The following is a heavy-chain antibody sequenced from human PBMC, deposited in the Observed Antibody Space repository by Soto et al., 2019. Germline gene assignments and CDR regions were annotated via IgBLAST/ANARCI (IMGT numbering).Heavy chain of an antibody. CDR2: IYYSGST. J-gene: IGHJ6*03. D-gene: IGHD1-20*01. CDR1: GGSISSYY. CDR3: ARTSRYNWSRRGYYYMDV. Sequence: QVQLQESGPGLVKPSETLSLTCTVSGGSISSYYWSWIRQPPGKGLEWIGYIYYSGSTNYNPSLKSRVTISVDTSKNQFSLKLSSVTAADTAVYYCARTSRYNWSRRGYYYMDVWGKGTTVTVSS. V-gene: IGHV4-59*08.